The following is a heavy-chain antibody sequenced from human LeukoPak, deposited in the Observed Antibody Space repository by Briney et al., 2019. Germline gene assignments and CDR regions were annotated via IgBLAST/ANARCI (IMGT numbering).Heavy chain of an antibody. CDR3: ARDQSSGYYYYYYYMDV. J-gene: IGHJ6*03. CDR1: GFTLSSYW. Sequence: GGSLRLSCEASGFTLSSYWMSWVRQDPGKGLEWVANIKPDGSEKYYVDSVKGRFTISRDNAKNSLYLQMNSLRAEDTAVYYCARDQSSGYYYYYYYMDVWGKGTTVTVSS. D-gene: IGHD3-22*01. CDR2: IKPDGSEK. V-gene: IGHV3-7*01.